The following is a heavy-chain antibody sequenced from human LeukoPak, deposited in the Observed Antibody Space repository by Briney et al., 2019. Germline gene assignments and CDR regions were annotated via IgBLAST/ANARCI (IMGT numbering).Heavy chain of an antibody. CDR3: ARGLGGDSSGFPFFAYYFDY. J-gene: IGHJ4*02. CDR1: GGSISSSSYY. D-gene: IGHD6-19*01. CDR2: IYYGGST. Sequence: PSETLSLTCTVSGGSISSSSYYWGWIRQPPGKGPEWIGSIYYGGSTYYNPSLKSRVTISVDTSKNQFSLKLSSVTAADTAVYYCARGLGGDSSGFPFFAYYFDYWGQGTLVTVSS. V-gene: IGHV4-39*01.